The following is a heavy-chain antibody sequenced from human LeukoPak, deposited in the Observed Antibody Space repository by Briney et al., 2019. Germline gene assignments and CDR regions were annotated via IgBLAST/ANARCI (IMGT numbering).Heavy chain of an antibody. J-gene: IGHJ6*03. CDR1: GFTFDDYG. V-gene: IGHV3-20*04. CDR2: INWNGGST. Sequence: PGGSLRLSCAASGFTFDDYGMSWVRQAPGKGLEWVSGINWNGGSTGYADSVKGRFTISRDNAKNSLYLQMNSLRAEDTALYYCARRPAAGSHYYYYYCMDVWGKGTTVTVSS. D-gene: IGHD6-13*01. CDR3: ARRPAAGSHYYYYYCMDV.